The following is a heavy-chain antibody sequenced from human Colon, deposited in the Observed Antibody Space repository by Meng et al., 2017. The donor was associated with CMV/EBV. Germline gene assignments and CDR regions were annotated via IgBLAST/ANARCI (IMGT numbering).Heavy chain of an antibody. CDR3: NTYRGWVRGLDAFDI. CDR2: ISGSGGST. J-gene: IGHJ3*02. Sequence: GESLKISCAASGFTFSSYAMSWVRQAPGKGLEWVSAISGSGGSTYYADSVKGRFTISRDNSKNTLYLQMNSLNTEDTAVYYCNTYRGWVRGLDAFDIWGQGTTVTVSS. D-gene: IGHD6-19*01. V-gene: IGHV3-23*01. CDR1: GFTFSSYA.